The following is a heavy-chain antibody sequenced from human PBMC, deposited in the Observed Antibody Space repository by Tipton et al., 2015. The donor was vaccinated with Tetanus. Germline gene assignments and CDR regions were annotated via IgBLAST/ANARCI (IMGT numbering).Heavy chain of an antibody. CDR2: ISPSGDTT. CDR3: ARAPNRIPRAYDF. V-gene: IGHV1-46*01. CDR1: GYSFTTFG. J-gene: IGHJ4*02. Sequence: QSGPEVKKPGASVRVSCRASGYSFTTFGMHWVRQAPGQGLEWLGIISPSGDTTFYAQNFQARVTMTRDTSTSTVYMELSSLRSEDSAVYYCARAPNRIPRAYDFWGQEPQIPVSS. D-gene: IGHD1-14*01.